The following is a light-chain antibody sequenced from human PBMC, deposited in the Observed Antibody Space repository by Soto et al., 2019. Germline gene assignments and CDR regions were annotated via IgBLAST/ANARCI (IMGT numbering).Light chain of an antibody. CDR1: SSDVGGYNY. J-gene: IGLJ1*01. CDR3: GSYTTCTTPQNV. CDR2: DVS. V-gene: IGLV2-14*03. Sequence: QSVLTQPASVSGSPGQSITISCTGTSSDVGGYNYVSWYQHHPGKAPKLMIYDVSNRPSGVSNRFSGSKSGNTASLTISGLQPEDEAVYYCGSYTTCTTPQNVFVTGTK.